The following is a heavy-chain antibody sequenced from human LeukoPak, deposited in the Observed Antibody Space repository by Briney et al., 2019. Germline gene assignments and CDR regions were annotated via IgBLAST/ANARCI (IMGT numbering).Heavy chain of an antibody. V-gene: IGHV3-9*01. D-gene: IGHD3-3*01. J-gene: IGHJ5*02. CDR1: GFTFDEYA. CDR2: ISWNSGSI. CDR3: VSDLCGGDDQ. Sequence: GGSLRLSCAASGFTFDEYAMHWVRQVPGKGLEWVSRISWNSGSIVYADSVKGRFTISRDNAKDTLYLQMSSLRDEDTAVYYCVSDLCGGDDQWGRGTLVTVSS.